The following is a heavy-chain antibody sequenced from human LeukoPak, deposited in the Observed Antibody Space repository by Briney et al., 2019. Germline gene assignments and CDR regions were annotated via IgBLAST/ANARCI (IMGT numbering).Heavy chain of an antibody. Sequence: SETLSLTCTVSGVSISSYYWSWIRQPAGKGLEWIGRIYTSGSTNYNPSLKSRVTMSVDTSKNQFSLKLSSVTAADTAVYYCARDRGIAAAGTDDAFDIWGQGTMVTVSS. V-gene: IGHV4-4*07. CDR2: IYTSGST. J-gene: IGHJ3*02. CDR3: ARDRGIAAAGTDDAFDI. CDR1: GVSISSYY. D-gene: IGHD6-13*01.